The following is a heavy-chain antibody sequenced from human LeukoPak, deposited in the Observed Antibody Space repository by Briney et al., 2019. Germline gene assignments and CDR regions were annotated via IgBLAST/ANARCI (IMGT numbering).Heavy chain of an antibody. D-gene: IGHD5-24*01. CDR1: GIIVSSNH. Sequence: GGSLRLSCAVSGIIVSSNHMNWVRQAPGKGLEWVSVIYSSGSTYYADSVKGRFTISRDNSKNTLYLQMNSLRAEDTAVYYCARDVNGDGYTSFDYWGLRILVTVSS. J-gene: IGHJ4*02. CDR3: ARDVNGDGYTSFDY. CDR2: IYSSGST. V-gene: IGHV3-66*01.